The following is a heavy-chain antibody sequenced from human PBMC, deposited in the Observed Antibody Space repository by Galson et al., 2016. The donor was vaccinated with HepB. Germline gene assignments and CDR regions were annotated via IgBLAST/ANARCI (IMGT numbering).Heavy chain of an antibody. Sequence: QSGAEVKKSGESLRISCKGSGYSFTSYWITWVRQMPGKGLEWMGTIDPSDSYTNYSPSFQGHVTISADKSISTAYLQWSSLKASDTAMYYCARRSGVAATDYYYYYMDVWGKGTTVTVSS. CDR1: GYSFTSYW. V-gene: IGHV5-10-1*01. CDR2: IDPSDSYT. CDR3: ARRSGVAATDYYYYYMDV. J-gene: IGHJ6*03. D-gene: IGHD2-15*01.